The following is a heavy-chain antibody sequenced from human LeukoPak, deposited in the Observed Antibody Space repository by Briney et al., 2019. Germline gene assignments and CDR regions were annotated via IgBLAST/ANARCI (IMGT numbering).Heavy chain of an antibody. CDR2: FDPEDGET. CDR1: GYTLTELS. J-gene: IGHJ4*02. Sequence: ASVKVSCKVSGYTLTELSMHWVRQAPGKGLEWMGGFDPEDGETIYAQKFQGRVTMTEDTSTDTAYMELSSLRSEDTAVYYCATPERYSNSWYLVYWGQGTLVTVSS. CDR3: ATPERYSNSWYLVY. D-gene: IGHD6-13*01. V-gene: IGHV1-24*01.